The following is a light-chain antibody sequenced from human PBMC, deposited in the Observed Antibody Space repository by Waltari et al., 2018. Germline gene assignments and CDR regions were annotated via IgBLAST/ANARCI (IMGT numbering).Light chain of an antibody. CDR3: QQYVRSPET. J-gene: IGKJ1*01. CDR1: QTVDDY. Sequence: EIVLTQSPGTLSLSPGERATLSCRASQTVDDYLAWYQQKPGQAPRLLIDGASSRAAGIPNRFSGSGSGTDFTLTISRLEPEDFAMYYCQQYVRSPETFGLGTRVEI. CDR2: GAS. V-gene: IGKV3-20*01.